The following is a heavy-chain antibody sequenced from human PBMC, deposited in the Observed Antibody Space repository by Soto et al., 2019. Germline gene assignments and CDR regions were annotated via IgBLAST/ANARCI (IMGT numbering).Heavy chain of an antibody. Sequence: GGSLRLSCAASGFTFSSYAMHWVRQAPGKGLEWVAVISYDGSNKYYADSVKGRFTISRDNSKNMLYLQMNSLRAEDTAVYYCARGRELYYYYYMDVWGKGTTVTVSS. D-gene: IGHD1-7*01. CDR3: ARGRELYYYYYMDV. CDR2: ISYDGSNK. CDR1: GFTFSSYA. J-gene: IGHJ6*03. V-gene: IGHV3-30*04.